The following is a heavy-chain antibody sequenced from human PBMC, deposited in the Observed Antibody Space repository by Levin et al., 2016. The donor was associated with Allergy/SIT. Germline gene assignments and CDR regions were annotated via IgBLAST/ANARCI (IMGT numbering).Heavy chain of an antibody. D-gene: IGHD4-17*01. V-gene: IGHV3-7*03. CDR3: ARVMHYGDYALDY. Sequence: GGSLRLSCAASGFTFSSYWMSWVRQAPGKGLEWVANIKQDGSEKYYVDSVKGRFTISRDNAKNSLYLQMNSLRAEDTAVYYCARVMHYGDYALDYWGQGTLVTVSS. J-gene: IGHJ4*02. CDR2: IKQDGSEK. CDR1: GFTFSSYW.